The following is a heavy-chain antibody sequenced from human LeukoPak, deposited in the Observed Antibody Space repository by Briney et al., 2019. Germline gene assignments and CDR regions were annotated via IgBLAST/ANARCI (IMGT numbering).Heavy chain of an antibody. V-gene: IGHV4-34*01. D-gene: IGHD2-2*01. CDR1: GGSFSGYY. Sequence: SETLSLTCAVYGGSFSGYYWSWIRQPPGKGLEWIGEINHSGSTNYNPSLKSRVTISVDTSKNQFSLKLSSVTAADTAVYYCARGNIVVVPAAGYWYFDLWGRGTLVTVSS. CDR2: INHSGST. CDR3: ARGNIVVVPAAGYWYFDL. J-gene: IGHJ2*01.